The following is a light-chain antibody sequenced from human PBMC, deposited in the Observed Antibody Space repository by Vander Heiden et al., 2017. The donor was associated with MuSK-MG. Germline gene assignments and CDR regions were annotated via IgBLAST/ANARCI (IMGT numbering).Light chain of an antibody. CDR3: QRRSTWPHT. CDR2: DTS. CDR1: QRVNGY. V-gene: IGKV3-11*01. Sequence: ETVLTQPQATLPLSPGEGATLPCRPSQRVNGYLVCIQQRPGKAPRLLIYDTSIRATGIPARFSGSASGTDFTLTISSLDPEDFTVYFCQRRSTWPHTFGEGTKVEIK. J-gene: IGKJ4*01.